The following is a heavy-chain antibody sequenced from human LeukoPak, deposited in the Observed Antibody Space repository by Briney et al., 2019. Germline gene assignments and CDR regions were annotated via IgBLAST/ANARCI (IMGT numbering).Heavy chain of an antibody. CDR1: GFTFDDYA. V-gene: IGHV3-9*01. CDR3: AKALYYDFWSGYNPDRYYGMDV. CDR2: ISWSSGSI. Sequence: PGRSLRLSCAASGFTFDDYAMHWVRQAPGKGLEWVSGISWSSGSIGYADSVKGRFTISRDNAKNSLYLQMNSLRAEDTALYYCAKALYYDFWSGYNPDRYYGMDVWGQGTTVTVSS. J-gene: IGHJ6*02. D-gene: IGHD3-3*01.